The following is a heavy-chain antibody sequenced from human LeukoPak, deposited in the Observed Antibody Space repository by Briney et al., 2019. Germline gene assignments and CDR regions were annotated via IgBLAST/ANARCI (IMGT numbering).Heavy chain of an antibody. J-gene: IGHJ4*02. D-gene: IGHD7-27*01. CDR2: ITTSDGNT. V-gene: IGHV3-23*01. CDR3: AKDGGLWVSAHWGDS. CDR1: GFTFSSYT. Sequence: GGSLRLSCAASGFTFSSYTMSLVRQAPGKGLEWVSTITTSDGNTYYADSVKGRFTVSRDNSKNTLFLQMNSLRAEDTAVYYCAKDGGLWVSAHWGDSWGRGTLVTVSS.